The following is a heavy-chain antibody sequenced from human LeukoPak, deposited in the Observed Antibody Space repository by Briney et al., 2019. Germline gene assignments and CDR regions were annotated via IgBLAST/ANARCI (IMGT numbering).Heavy chain of an antibody. V-gene: IGHV3-74*01. CDR1: GFTFSRYW. CDR3: ARDRPRDRLGYDSSGYYNSNWFDP. Sequence: GGSLRLSCAASGFTFSRYWMHWVRQVPGKGLVWVSLINSDGSRTYYADSVKGRFTISGDNAKNTLYVQMNSLRAEDSAVYYCARDRPRDRLGYDSSGYYNSNWFDPWGQGTLVTVSS. D-gene: IGHD3-22*01. CDR2: INSDGSRT. J-gene: IGHJ5*02.